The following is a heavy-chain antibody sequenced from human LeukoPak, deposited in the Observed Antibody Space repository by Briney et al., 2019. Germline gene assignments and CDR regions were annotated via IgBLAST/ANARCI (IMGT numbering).Heavy chain of an antibody. D-gene: IGHD3-3*01. CDR3: ARDDYDFWSGGIKYYFDY. J-gene: IGHJ4*02. CDR1: GFTFSSYA. V-gene: IGHV3-30-3*01. CDR2: ISYDGSNK. Sequence: GGFLRLSCAASGFTFSSYAMHWVRQAPGKGLEWVAVISYDGSNKYYADSVKGRFTISRDNSKNTLYLQMNSLRAEDTAVYYCARDDYDFWSGGIKYYFDYWGQGTLVTVSS.